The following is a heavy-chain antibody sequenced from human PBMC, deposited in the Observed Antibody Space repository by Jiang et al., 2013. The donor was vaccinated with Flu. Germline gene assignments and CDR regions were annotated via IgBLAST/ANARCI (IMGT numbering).Heavy chain of an antibody. V-gene: IGHV4-39*07. Sequence: GSGLVKPSETLSLSCTVSGGPIISENSYWGWIRQPPGKGLEWIGSIFYSGSTYYNASLKSRVTISVDTSKNQFSLKLSSVTAADTAVYFCARSHILIWFGELSQDWFDPWGQGTLVTVSS. D-gene: IGHD3-10*01. CDR3: ARSHILIWFGELSQDWFDP. J-gene: IGHJ5*02. CDR1: GGPIISENSY. CDR2: IFYSGST.